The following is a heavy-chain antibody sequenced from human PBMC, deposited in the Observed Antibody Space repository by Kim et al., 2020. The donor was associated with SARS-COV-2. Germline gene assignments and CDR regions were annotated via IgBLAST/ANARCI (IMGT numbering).Heavy chain of an antibody. CDR1: GGSISSSNW. CDR3: ASLGYCSGCSCYSSYYYYMDV. J-gene: IGHJ6*03. Sequence: SETLSLTCAVSGGSISSSNWWSWVRQPPGKGLEWIGEIYHSGSTNYNPSLKSRVTISVDKSKNQFSLKLSSVTAADTAVYYCASLGYCSGCSCYSSYYYYMDVWGKGTTVTVSS. CDR2: IYHSGST. D-gene: IGHD2-15*01. V-gene: IGHV4-4*02.